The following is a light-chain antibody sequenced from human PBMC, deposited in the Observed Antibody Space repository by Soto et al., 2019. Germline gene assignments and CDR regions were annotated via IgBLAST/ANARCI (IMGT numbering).Light chain of an antibody. CDR3: SSYTSTNTRL. J-gene: IGLJ1*01. CDR1: SSDVGGYNY. V-gene: IGLV2-14*01. Sequence: QSALTQPASVSGSLGQSITISCTGTSSDVGGYNYVSWYQQHPDKAPKLMIYEVSNRPSGISNRFSGSKSGNTASLTISGLQAEDDADYYCSSYTSTNTRLFGTGTKLTVL. CDR2: EVS.